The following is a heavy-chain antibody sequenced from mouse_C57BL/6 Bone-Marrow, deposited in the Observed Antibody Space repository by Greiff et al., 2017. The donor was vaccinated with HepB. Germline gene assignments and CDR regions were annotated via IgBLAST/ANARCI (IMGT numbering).Heavy chain of an antibody. CDR2: IYPRSGNT. CDR3: ARWRLRRLFAY. Sequence: QVQLQQSGAELARPGASVKLSCKASGYTFTSYGISWVKQRTGQGLEWIGEIYPRSGNTYYNEKFKGKATLTADKSSSTAYMELRSLTSEDSAVYFCARWRLRRLFAYWGQGTLVTVSA. J-gene: IGHJ3*01. CDR1: GYTFTSYG. V-gene: IGHV1-81*01. D-gene: IGHD2-4*01.